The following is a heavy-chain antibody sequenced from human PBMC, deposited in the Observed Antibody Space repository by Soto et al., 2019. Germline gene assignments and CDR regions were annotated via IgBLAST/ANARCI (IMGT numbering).Heavy chain of an antibody. CDR2: ISPNSGNI. D-gene: IGHD3-22*01. V-gene: IGHV1-18*01. CDR3: VKDRDSNSWPSRYV. J-gene: IGHJ6*02. Sequence: QVHLVQSGAEVKKPGASVNVSCKTSGYTFTRNGISWVRQAPGQGLEWMGWISPNSGNIKYAQKLQGRVIMTTDTSTSTAYMELRSLRFDDTAVYYCVKDRDSNSWPSRYVWGPVTTVTVSS. CDR1: GYTFTRNG.